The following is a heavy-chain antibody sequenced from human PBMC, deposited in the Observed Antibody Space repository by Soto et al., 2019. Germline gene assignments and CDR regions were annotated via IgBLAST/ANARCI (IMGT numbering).Heavy chain of an antibody. CDR2: INAGNGNT. V-gene: IGHV1-3*01. D-gene: IGHD3-3*01. CDR3: ARSITIFGVVSHYYGLDV. CDR1: GYTFTSYA. J-gene: IGHJ6*01. Sequence: ASVKVSCKASGYTFTSYAMHWVRQAPGQRLEWMGWINAGNGNTKYSQKFQGRVTITRDTSASTAYMELSSLRSEDTAVYYCARSITIFGVVSHYYGLDVWRQGTTVTVSS.